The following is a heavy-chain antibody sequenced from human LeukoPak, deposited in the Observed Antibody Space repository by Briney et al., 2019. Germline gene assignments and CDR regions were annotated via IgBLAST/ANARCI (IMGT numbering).Heavy chain of an antibody. CDR2: INPNSGGT. Sequence: ASVKVSCKASGYTFTGYYMHWVRQAPGQGLEWMGWINPNSGGTNYAQKFQGRVTMTRDTSISTAYMELSRLRSDDTAVYYCARSTMIAVENRAWRYFDYWGQGTLVTVSS. V-gene: IGHV1-2*02. CDR1: GYTFTGYY. J-gene: IGHJ4*02. D-gene: IGHD3-22*01. CDR3: ARSTMIAVENRAWRYFDY.